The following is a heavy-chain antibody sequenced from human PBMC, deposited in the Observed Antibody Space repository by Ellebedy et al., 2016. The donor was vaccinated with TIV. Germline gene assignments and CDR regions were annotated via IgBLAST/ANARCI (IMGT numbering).Heavy chain of an antibody. CDR1: GYTLTELS. CDR2: FDPEDGET. V-gene: IGHV1-24*01. J-gene: IGHJ4*02. D-gene: IGHD6-6*01. CDR3: ARGGPASYSSSSSLYSGY. Sequence: ASVKVSCXVSGYTLTELSMHWVRQAPGKGLEWMGGFDPEDGETIYAQKFQGRVTMTEDTSTDTAYMELSSLRSDDTAVYYCARGGPASYSSSSSLYSGYWGQGTLVTVSS.